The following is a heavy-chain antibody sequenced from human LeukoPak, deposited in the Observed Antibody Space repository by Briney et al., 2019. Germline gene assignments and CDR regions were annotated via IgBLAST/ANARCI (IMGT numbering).Heavy chain of an antibody. CDR3: AKDSGYSYGPRPNWFDP. J-gene: IGHJ5*02. CDR1: GFTFSSYA. Sequence: GGSLRLSCAASGFTFSSYAMSWVRQAPGRRLERVAAISGSGGSTYYADSVKGRFTISRDNSKNTLYLQMNSLRAEDTAVYYCAKDSGYSYGPRPNWFDPWGQGTLVTVSS. V-gene: IGHV3-23*01. D-gene: IGHD5-18*01. CDR2: ISGSGGST.